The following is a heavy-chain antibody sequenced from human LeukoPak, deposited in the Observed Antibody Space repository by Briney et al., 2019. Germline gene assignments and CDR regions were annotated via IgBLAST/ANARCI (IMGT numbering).Heavy chain of an antibody. Sequence: GGSLRLSCAASGFTFSSYWMSWVRQAPGKGLEWVSGISWNSGSIGYADAVKGRFTISRDNAMNSLYLQMNSLRPEDTALYYCAKDRRKPYRPEGPFDPWGQGTLVTVSS. CDR3: AKDRRKPYRPEGPFDP. CDR2: ISWNSGSI. CDR1: GFTFSSYW. J-gene: IGHJ5*02. D-gene: IGHD1-14*01. V-gene: IGHV3-9*01.